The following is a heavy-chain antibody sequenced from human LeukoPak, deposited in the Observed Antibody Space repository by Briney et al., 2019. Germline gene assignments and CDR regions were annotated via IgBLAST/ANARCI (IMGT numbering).Heavy chain of an antibody. V-gene: IGHV3-7*04. D-gene: IGHD2-15*01. CDR1: AFTFSNYS. CDR3: TRDTWWSLDY. CDR2: INKDGREK. J-gene: IGHJ4*02. Sequence: GGSLRLSCAVSAFTFSNYSMSGVRQAPGKGLEWVAKINKDGREKKYADSVKGRFTISRDNAKNSLYLQMSSLRGEDPAVYYCTRDTWWSLDYWGQGTLLTVAS.